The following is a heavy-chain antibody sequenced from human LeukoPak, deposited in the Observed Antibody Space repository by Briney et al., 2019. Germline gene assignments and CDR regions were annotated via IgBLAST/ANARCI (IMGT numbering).Heavy chain of an antibody. CDR3: ARGTYYYDSFDY. CDR1: GGSISSYY. CDR2: IYTSGST. D-gene: IGHD3-22*01. Sequence: TETLSLTCTVSGGSISSYYWSWIRQPAGKGLEWIGRIYTSGSTNYNPSLKSRVTMSVDTSKNQFSLKLSSVTAADTAVYYCARGTYYYDSFDYWGQGALVTVSS. J-gene: IGHJ4*02. V-gene: IGHV4-4*07.